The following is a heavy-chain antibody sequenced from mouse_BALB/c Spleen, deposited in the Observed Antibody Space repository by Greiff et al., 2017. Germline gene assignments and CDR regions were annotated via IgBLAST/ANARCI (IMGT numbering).Heavy chain of an antibody. D-gene: IGHD4-1*01. Sequence: EVQLQESGPGLVKPSQSLSLTCSVTGYSITSGYYWNWIRQFPGNKLEWMGYISYDGSNNYNPSLKNRISITRDTSKNQFFLKLNSVTTEDTATYYCARDLGRNAMDYWGQGTSVTVSS. CDR2: ISYDGSN. CDR3: ARDLGRNAMDY. J-gene: IGHJ4*01. CDR1: GYSITSGYY. V-gene: IGHV3-6*02.